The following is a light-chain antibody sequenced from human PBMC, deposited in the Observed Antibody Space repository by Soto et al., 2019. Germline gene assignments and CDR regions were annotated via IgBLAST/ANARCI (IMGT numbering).Light chain of an antibody. CDR3: QQYDNWPPYT. V-gene: IGKV3-15*01. Sequence: ETVMTQSPVTLSVSPGETATLSCRASQSVTSNLAWYQQKPGQPPRLLIYGASTRATGIPARFSGSGSGTEFTLTITSLQSEDFAVYYCQQYDNWPPYTFGQGTKLEIK. J-gene: IGKJ2*01. CDR1: QSVTSN. CDR2: GAS.